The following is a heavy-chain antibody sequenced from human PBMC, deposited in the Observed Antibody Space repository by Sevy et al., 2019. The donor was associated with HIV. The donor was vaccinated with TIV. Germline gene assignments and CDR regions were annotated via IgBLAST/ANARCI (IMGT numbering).Heavy chain of an antibody. V-gene: IGHV1-18*01. CDR2: LSAYHGNT. Sequence: ASVKVSCKASGYTFTSYGISWVRQAPGQGLEWMGWLSAYHGNTNYAQKLQGRVTMTTDTSTSTAYMELRSLRSDDTAVYYCARWEHYYDSSGYLYWGQRTLVTVSS. D-gene: IGHD3-22*01. CDR3: ARWEHYYDSSGYLY. J-gene: IGHJ4*02. CDR1: GYTFTSYG.